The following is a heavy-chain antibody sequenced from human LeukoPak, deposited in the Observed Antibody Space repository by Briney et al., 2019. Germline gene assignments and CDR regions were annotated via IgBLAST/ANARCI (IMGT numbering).Heavy chain of an antibody. D-gene: IGHD6-19*01. CDR3: VRHEGSISGWPFDY. Sequence: GESLKISCKGSGYSFTKYWIGWVRQMPGKGLEWMAIMYLGDSETRYSPSFQGQVTISADKSISTVYLQWSSLKASDTAMYYCVRHEGSISGWPFDYWGQGTLVTVFS. V-gene: IGHV5-51*01. CDR2: MYLGDSET. J-gene: IGHJ4*02. CDR1: GYSFTKYW.